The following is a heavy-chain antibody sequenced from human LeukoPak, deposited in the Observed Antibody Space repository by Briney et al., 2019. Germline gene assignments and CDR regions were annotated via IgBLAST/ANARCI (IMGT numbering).Heavy chain of an antibody. D-gene: IGHD6-13*01. J-gene: IGHJ4*02. Sequence: GRSLRLSCAASGFTFSSYGMHWVRQAPGKGLEWVAVIWYDGSNKYYADSVKGRFTISRDNSKNSLYLQMNSLRAEDTALYYCARSLGRRRIAAAGMDYFDYWGQGTLVTVSS. CDR3: ARSLGRRRIAAAGMDYFDY. CDR1: GFTFSSYG. CDR2: IWYDGSNK. V-gene: IGHV3-33*01.